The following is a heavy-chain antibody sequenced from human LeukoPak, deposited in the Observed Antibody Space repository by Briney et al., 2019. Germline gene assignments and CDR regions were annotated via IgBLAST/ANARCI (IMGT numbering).Heavy chain of an antibody. CDR2: IYYSGST. J-gene: IGHJ6*03. CDR1: GGSISSSSYY. Sequence: PSQTLSLTCTVSGGSISSSSYYWGWIRQPPGKGLEWIGSIYYSGSTYYNPSLKSRVTISVDTSKNQFSLKLSSVTAADTAVYYCARKYGDGDNYYYYMDVWGKGTTVTVSS. D-gene: IGHD4-17*01. CDR3: ARKYGDGDNYYYYMDV. V-gene: IGHV4-39*07.